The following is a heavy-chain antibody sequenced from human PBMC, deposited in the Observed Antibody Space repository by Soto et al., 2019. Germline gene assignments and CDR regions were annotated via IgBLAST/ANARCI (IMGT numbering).Heavy chain of an antibody. Sequence: SVKVSCKASGGTFSSYAISWLRPGPGQVLEWMGGIISVFGTANHAQKFQGRLTITAEECTSTAEMQLTTQGSEDASVYFCGRGSDRWELPARARGALVTVSS. V-gene: IGHV1-69*13. CDR1: GGTFSSYA. J-gene: IGHJ4*02. CDR3: GRGSDRWELPA. CDR2: IISVFGTA. D-gene: IGHD1-26*01.